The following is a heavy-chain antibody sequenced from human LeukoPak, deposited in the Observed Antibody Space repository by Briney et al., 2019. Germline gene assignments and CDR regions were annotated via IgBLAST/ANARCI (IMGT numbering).Heavy chain of an antibody. CDR2: FIPIFGTA. CDR3: AREGGAHAFDI. Sequence: ASVKVSCKASGGTFSSYAISWVRQAPGQGLEWMGGFIPIFGTANYAQKFQGRVTITADESTSTAYMELSSLRSEDTAVYYCAREGGAHAFDIWGQGTMVTVSS. J-gene: IGHJ3*02. V-gene: IGHV1-69*13. D-gene: IGHD1-26*01. CDR1: GGTFSSYA.